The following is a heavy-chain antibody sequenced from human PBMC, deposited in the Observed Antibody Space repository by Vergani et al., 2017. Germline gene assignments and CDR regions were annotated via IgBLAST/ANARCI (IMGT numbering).Heavy chain of an antibody. Sequence: EVQLVQSGAEVKKPGESLKISCKGSGYSFTNYWIAWVRQMPGKGLEWMGIIHPADSDTRYSPSFQGQVTISVDKSISTAYLQRSSLRASDSAMYYYARLYGRDSSGSKYFDYWGQGTLVTVSS. CDR2: IHPADSDT. CDR1: GYSFTNYW. J-gene: IGHJ4*02. D-gene: IGHD3-22*01. CDR3: ARLYGRDSSGSKYFDY. V-gene: IGHV5-51*01.